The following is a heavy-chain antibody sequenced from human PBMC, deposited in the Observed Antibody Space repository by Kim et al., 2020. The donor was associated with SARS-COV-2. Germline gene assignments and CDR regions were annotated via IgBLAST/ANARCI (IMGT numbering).Heavy chain of an antibody. D-gene: IGHD6-25*01. Sequence: SETLSLTCAVYGGSFSGYYWSWIRQPPGKGLEWIGEINHSGSTNYNPSLKSRVTISVDTSKNQFSLKLSSVTAADTAVYYCARGGQRQPQPYYYYYYGMDVWGQGTTVTVSS. J-gene: IGHJ6*02. CDR2: INHSGST. CDR3: ARGGQRQPQPYYYYYYGMDV. CDR1: GGSFSGYY. V-gene: IGHV4-34*01.